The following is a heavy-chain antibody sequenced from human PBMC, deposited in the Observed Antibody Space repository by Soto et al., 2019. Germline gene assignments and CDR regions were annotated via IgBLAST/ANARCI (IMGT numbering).Heavy chain of an antibody. Sequence: ASVKVSCKASGFTFSNYGLNWVRQAPGQGLEWMVCVSANNGHTNYAQNLQGRVSMTTDTSTSTAYMELRGLTFDDTAVYYCARDIESVTAKHFFYYYAMDVWG. CDR1: GFTFSNYG. J-gene: IGHJ6*02. CDR3: ARDIESVTAKHFFYYYAMDV. V-gene: IGHV1-18*01. D-gene: IGHD2-8*01. CDR2: VSANNGHT.